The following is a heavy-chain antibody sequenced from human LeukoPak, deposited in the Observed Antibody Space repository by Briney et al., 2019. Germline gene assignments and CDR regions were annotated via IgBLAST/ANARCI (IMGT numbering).Heavy chain of an antibody. CDR1: GYTFTSYD. J-gene: IGHJ4*02. CDR3: ARGETAYYYDSSGYLIY. CDR2: MNPNSGNT. D-gene: IGHD3-22*01. V-gene: IGHV1-8*01. Sequence: GASVKVSCKASGYTFTSYDINWVRQATGQGLEWMGWMNPNSGNTGYAQKFQGRVTMTRNTSISTAYMELSSLRSEDTAVYYCARGETAYYYDSSGYLIYWGQGTLVTVSS.